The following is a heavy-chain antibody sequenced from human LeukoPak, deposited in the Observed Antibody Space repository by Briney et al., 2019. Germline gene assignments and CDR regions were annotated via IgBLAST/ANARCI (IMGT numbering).Heavy chain of an antibody. D-gene: IGHD6-19*01. CDR3: ARGPRAVAGKKFDY. CDR2: INHSGST. J-gene: IGHJ4*02. CDR1: GGSISSYY. V-gene: IGHV4-34*01. Sequence: TSEALSLTCTDSGGSISSYYWSWIRQPPGKGLEWIGEINHSGSTNYNPSLKSRVTISLHTSKHQSSLKLSSVTAADTAVYYCARGPRAVAGKKFDYGGQGTLVTVSA.